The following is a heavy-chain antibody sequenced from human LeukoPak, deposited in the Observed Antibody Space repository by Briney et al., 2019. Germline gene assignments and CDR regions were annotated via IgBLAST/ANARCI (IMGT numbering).Heavy chain of an antibody. V-gene: IGHV3-21*01. CDR3: ARGRPIYDSSGYYLY. J-gene: IGHJ4*02. CDR1: GFTFSSYS. CDR2: ISSSSSYI. Sequence: PGGSLRLSCAASGFTFSSYSMNWVRQAPGKGLEWVSSISSSSSYIYYADSVKGRFTISRDNAKNSLYLQMNSLRAEDTAVYYCARGRPIYDSSGYYLYWGQGTLVTVSS. D-gene: IGHD3-22*01.